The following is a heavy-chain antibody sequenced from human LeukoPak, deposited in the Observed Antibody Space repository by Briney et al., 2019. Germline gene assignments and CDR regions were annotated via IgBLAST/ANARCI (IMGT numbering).Heavy chain of an antibody. CDR1: GYTFTGYY. J-gene: IGHJ4*02. Sequence: GASVRVSCKASGYTFTGYYMHWVRQAPGQGLEWMGRINPNSGGTNYAQKFQGRVTMTRDTSISTAYMELSRLRSDDTAVYYCARASYYDFWSGYYPFDYWGQGTLVTVSS. CDR2: INPNSGGT. CDR3: ARASYYDFWSGYYPFDY. D-gene: IGHD3-3*01. V-gene: IGHV1-2*06.